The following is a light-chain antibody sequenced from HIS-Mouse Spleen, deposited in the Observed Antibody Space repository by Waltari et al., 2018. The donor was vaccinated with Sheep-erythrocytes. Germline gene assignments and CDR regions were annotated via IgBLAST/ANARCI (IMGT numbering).Light chain of an antibody. CDR2: EGS. J-gene: IGLJ3*02. CDR3: CSYAGSSTPWV. Sequence: QSALTQPASVSGSPGQSITISCTGTSSDVGSYNLVSWYQRHPGKAPKLMIYEGSKRPSGVSKRFSGSKSGNTASLTISGLQAEDEADYYCCSYAGSSTPWVFGGGTKLTVL. V-gene: IGLV2-23*01. CDR1: SSDVGSYNL.